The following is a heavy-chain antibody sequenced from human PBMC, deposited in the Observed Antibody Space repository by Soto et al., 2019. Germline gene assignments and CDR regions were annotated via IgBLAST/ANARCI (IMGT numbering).Heavy chain of an antibody. V-gene: IGHV3-7*01. CDR2: IKEDGSDK. Sequence: GGSLRLSCVASGFTFNTYWMSWVRQAPGKGLEWVANIKEDGSDKYYVDSVKGRFTISRDNAKNLLYLQMNSLGAGDTAMYYCARFTRGSSGDYWGQGTLVTVS. J-gene: IGHJ4*02. CDR1: GFTFNTYW. CDR3: ARFTRGSSGDY. D-gene: IGHD6-25*01.